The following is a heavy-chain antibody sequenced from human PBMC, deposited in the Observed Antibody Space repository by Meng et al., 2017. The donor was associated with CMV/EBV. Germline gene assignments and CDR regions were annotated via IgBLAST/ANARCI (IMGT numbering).Heavy chain of an antibody. D-gene: IGHD2-2*01. CDR2: IIPILGIA. J-gene: IGHJ4*02. V-gene: IGHV1-69*02. Sequence: SVKVSCKASGGTFSSYTISWVRQAPGQGLEWMGRIIPILGIANYAQKFQGRVTITADKSTSTAYMELSSLRSEDTAVHYCARGGYCSSTSCPMYYFDYWGQGTLVTVSS. CDR3: ARGGYCSSTSCPMYYFDY. CDR1: GGTFSSYT.